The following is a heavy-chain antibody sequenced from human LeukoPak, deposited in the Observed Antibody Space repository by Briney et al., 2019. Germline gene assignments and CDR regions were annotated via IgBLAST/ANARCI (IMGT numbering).Heavy chain of an antibody. J-gene: IGHJ4*02. D-gene: IGHD2-2*01. CDR3: ARWGEHGMPIDY. Sequence: SQTLSLTCTVSGGSISSGGYYWSWIRQHPGKGLEWIGYIYYSGSTYYNPSLKSRVTISVDTSKNQFSLKLSSVTAADTAVYYCARWGEHGMPIDYWGQGTLVTVSS. CDR1: GGSISSGGYY. V-gene: IGHV4-31*03. CDR2: IYYSGST.